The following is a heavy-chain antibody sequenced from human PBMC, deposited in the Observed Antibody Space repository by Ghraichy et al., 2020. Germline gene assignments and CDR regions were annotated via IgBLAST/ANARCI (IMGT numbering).Heavy chain of an antibody. Sequence: SETLSLTCAAYGGSFSGYYWSWIRQPPGKGLEWIGEINHRGSTNYNPSLKSRVTISVDTSKNQFSLKLSSVTAADTAVYYCARGRITIFSDPRPPYAFDIWGPGTRVTVSS. J-gene: IGHJ3*02. V-gene: IGHV4-34*01. CDR2: INHRGST. CDR3: ARGRITIFSDPRPPYAFDI. CDR1: GGSFSGYY. D-gene: IGHD3-9*01.